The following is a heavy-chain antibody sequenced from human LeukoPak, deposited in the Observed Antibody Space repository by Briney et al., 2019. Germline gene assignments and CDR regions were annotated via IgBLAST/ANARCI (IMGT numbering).Heavy chain of an antibody. V-gene: IGHV1-18*01. J-gene: IGHJ3*02. Sequence: ASVKVSCKASGYTFTSYGISWVRQAPGQGLEWMGWISAYNGNTNYAQKLQGRVTMTTDTSTSTAYMELRSLRSDDTAVYYCARVSEIAVAADAFDIWGQGTMVTVSS. CDR2: ISAYNGNT. CDR1: GYTFTSYG. CDR3: ARVSEIAVAADAFDI. D-gene: IGHD6-19*01.